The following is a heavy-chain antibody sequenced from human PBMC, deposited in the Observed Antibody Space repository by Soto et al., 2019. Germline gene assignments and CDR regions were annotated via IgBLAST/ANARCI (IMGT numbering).Heavy chain of an antibody. Sequence: QMQLVQSGAEVKKTGSSVTVSCKALGNTFTYRYLHWVRQAPGQALEWMGWITPFSGDVHYAQKFQERVTITRDRYLNTAYMQMRSLRSEDTAMYFCAGGGAGSGPFTWELPDHWGQGTLVTVSS. V-gene: IGHV1-45*02. CDR1: GNTFTYRY. D-gene: IGHD1-26*01. CDR2: ITPFSGDV. J-gene: IGHJ4*02. CDR3: AGGGAGSGPFTWELPDH.